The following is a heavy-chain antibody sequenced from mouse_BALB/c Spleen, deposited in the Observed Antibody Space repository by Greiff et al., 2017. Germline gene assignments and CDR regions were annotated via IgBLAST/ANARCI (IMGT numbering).Heavy chain of an antibody. V-gene: IGHV5-12-2*01. J-gene: IGHJ4*01. D-gene: IGHD6-1*01. CDR2: ISNGGGST. CDR3: ARHAVRAMDY. Sequence: EVMLVESGGGLVQPGGSLKLSCAASGFTFSSYTMSWVRQTPEKRLEWVAYISNGGGSTYYPDTVKGRFTISRDNAKNTLYLQMSSLKSEDTAMYYCARHAVRAMDYWGQGTSVTVSA. CDR1: GFTFSSYT.